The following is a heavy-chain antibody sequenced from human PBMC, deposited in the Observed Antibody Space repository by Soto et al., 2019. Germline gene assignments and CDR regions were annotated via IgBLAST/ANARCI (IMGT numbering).Heavy chain of an antibody. CDR3: ARGVTMVRGVIIKGYYYYGMDV. Sequence: PSQTLSLTCAISGDSVSSNSAAWNWIRQSPSRGLEWLGRTYYRSKWYNDYAVSVKSRITINPDTSKNQFSLQLNSVTPEDTAVYYCARGVTMVRGVIIKGYYYYGMDVWAQGTTVTVSS. CDR2: TYYRSKWYN. D-gene: IGHD3-10*01. V-gene: IGHV6-1*01. CDR1: GDSVSSNSAA. J-gene: IGHJ6*02.